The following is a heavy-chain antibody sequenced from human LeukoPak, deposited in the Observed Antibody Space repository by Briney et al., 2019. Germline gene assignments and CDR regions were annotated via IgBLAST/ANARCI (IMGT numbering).Heavy chain of an antibody. J-gene: IGHJ4*02. Sequence: PSETLSLTCAVYGGSFSGYYWSWIRQPPGKGLQWIGYIYYTGSIYYNPSLKSRVTMSVDTSKNQFSLRLSSVTAVDTAVYYCARKTDAKSYYPDWGQGTLVTVSS. V-gene: IGHV4-34*10. CDR3: ARKTDAKSYYPD. D-gene: IGHD3-10*01. CDR2: IYYTGSI. CDR1: GGSFSGYY.